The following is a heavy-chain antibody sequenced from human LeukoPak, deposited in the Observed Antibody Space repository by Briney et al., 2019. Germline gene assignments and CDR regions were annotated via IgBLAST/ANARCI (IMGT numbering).Heavy chain of an antibody. D-gene: IGHD6-19*01. Sequence: GGSLRLSCAASGFTFSSYAMSWVRQAPGKGLEWVSAISGSGGSTYYADSVKGRFTISRDNSKNTLYLQVNSLRAEDTAVYYCAKLRLYSSGWYYFDYWGQGTLVTVSS. V-gene: IGHV3-23*01. J-gene: IGHJ4*02. CDR1: GFTFSSYA. CDR3: AKLRLYSSGWYYFDY. CDR2: ISGSGGST.